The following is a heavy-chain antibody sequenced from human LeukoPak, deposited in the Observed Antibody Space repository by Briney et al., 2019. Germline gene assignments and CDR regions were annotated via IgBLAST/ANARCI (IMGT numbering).Heavy chain of an antibody. J-gene: IGHJ6*02. V-gene: IGHV1-69*13. CDR1: GGTFSSYA. CDR3: ARSGYSYGYENYYYGMDV. D-gene: IGHD5-18*01. CDR2: IIPIFGTA. Sequence: GASAKVSCKASGGTFSSYAISWVRQAPGQGLEWMGGIIPIFGTANYAQKFQGRVTITADESTSTAYMELSSLRSEDTAVYYCARSGYSYGYENYYYGMDVWGQGTTVTVSS.